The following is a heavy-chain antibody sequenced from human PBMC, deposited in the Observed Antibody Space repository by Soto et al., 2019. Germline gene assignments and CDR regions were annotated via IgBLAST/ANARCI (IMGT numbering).Heavy chain of an antibody. Sequence: RLSCTASGFTFGDYAMSWVREAPGTGLEWVGFIRSKAYGGTTEYAASVKRRFTISRDDYKSIAYLQMNSLKTEDPAVYYCTSIPRVTMVRGVIISLFLDSGGQGTLVTVSS. J-gene: IGHJ4*02. CDR2: IRSKAYGGTT. V-gene: IGHV3-49*04. D-gene: IGHD3-10*01. CDR1: GFTFGDYA. CDR3: TSIPRVTMVRGVIISLFLDS.